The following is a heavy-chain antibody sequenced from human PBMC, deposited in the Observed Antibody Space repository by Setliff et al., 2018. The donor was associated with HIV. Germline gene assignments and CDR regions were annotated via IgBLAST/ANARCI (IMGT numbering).Heavy chain of an antibody. CDR3: ARSLRYFDWSLHY. CDR2: LYISGRT. Sequence: SETLSLTCTVSGGSISSGNYYWSWIRQPAGKGLEWIGRLYISGRTNYNPSLKSRVTISVDASKKQFSLNLSSVTAADTAVYYCARSLRYFDWSLHYWGQGMLVTVSS. J-gene: IGHJ4*02. V-gene: IGHV4-61*02. D-gene: IGHD3-9*01. CDR1: GGSISSGNYY.